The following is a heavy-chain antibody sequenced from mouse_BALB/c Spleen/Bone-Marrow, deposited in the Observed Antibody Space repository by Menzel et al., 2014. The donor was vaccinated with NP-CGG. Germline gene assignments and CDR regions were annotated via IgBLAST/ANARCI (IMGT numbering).Heavy chain of an antibody. CDR1: GFTFSDYY. J-gene: IGHJ4*01. CDR2: ISNGGGST. CDR3: ARQDYSYYYAMDY. D-gene: IGHD2-13*01. Sequence: EVKLVESGGGLVQPGGSLKLSCATSGFTFSDYYMYWVRQTPEKRLEWVAYISNGGGSTYYPDTVKGRFTISRDNAKNTLYLQMSRLKSEDTAMYYCARQDYSYYYAMDYWGQGTSFTVSS. V-gene: IGHV5-12*02.